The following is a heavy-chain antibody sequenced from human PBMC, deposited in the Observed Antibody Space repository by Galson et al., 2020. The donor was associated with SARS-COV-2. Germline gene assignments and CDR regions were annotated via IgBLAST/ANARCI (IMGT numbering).Heavy chain of an antibody. V-gene: IGHV3-30*03. D-gene: IGHD6-13*01. J-gene: IGHJ3*02. CDR3: SRGGSRGDDAFDI. Sequence: GESLKISCAASGFTFSSYGMHWVRQAPGKGLEWVAVISYDGSNKYYADSVKGRFTISRDNSKNTLYLQMNSLRTDDTAVYYCSRGGSRGDDAFDIWGQGTMVTVSS. CDR2: ISYDGSNK. CDR1: GFTFSSYG.